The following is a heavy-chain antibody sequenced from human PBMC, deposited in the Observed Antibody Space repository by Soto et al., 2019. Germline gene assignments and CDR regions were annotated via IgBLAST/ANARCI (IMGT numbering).Heavy chain of an antibody. CDR3: AREGITGTRGRVFVDY. D-gene: IGHD1-20*01. Sequence: QVQLVESGGGVVQPGRSLRLSCAASGFTFSSYGMHWVRQAPGKGLEWVAVIWYDGSNKYYADSVKGRFTISRDNSKNTLYLQMHSLRAEDTAVYYCAREGITGTRGRVFVDYWGQGTLVTVSS. CDR1: GFTFSSYG. CDR2: IWYDGSNK. J-gene: IGHJ4*02. V-gene: IGHV3-33*01.